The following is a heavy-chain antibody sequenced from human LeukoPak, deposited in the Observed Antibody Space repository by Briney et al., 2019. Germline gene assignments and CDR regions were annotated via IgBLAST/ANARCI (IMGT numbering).Heavy chain of an antibody. J-gene: IGHJ6*03. CDR3: ARVTAAGPFRDYYYYYMDV. Sequence: SETLSLTCAVYGGSFSGYYWSWIRQPPGKGLEWIGEINHSGSTNYNPSLKSRVTISVDTSKNQFSLKLSSVTAADTAVYYCARVTAAGPFRDYYYYYMDVWGKGTTVTISS. D-gene: IGHD6-13*01. CDR2: INHSGST. V-gene: IGHV4-34*01. CDR1: GGSFSGYY.